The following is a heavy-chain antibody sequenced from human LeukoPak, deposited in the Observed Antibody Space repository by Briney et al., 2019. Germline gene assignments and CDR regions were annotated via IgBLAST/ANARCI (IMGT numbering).Heavy chain of an antibody. V-gene: IGHV4-59*01. CDR2: IYYSGST. Sequence: SETLSLTCTVSGGSISSYYWSWIRQPPGKGLEWIGYIYYSGSTNYNPSLKSRVTISVDTSKNQFSLKLSSVTAADTAVYYCARVYSSSFFFDYWGKGTLVTVSS. CDR3: ARVYSSSFFFDY. D-gene: IGHD6-6*01. CDR1: GGSISSYY. J-gene: IGHJ4*02.